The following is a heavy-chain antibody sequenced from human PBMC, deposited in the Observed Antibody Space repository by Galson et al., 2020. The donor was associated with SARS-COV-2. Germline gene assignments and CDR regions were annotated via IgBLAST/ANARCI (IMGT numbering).Heavy chain of an antibody. CDR3: MASGVDDSGSFSFFDA. J-gene: IGHJ4*02. CDR1: GYTFTGYH. D-gene: IGHD3-10*01. Sequence: ASVKVPCRATGYTFTGYHKHWVRQATGKGLEWLGLINPNSGDPKYAQKLKGRVTMTSDTSTSTAYMEMSRLRSDDTAVYYCMASGVDDSGSFSFFDAWGQGTLVTVSS. CDR2: INPNSGDP. V-gene: IGHV1-2*02.